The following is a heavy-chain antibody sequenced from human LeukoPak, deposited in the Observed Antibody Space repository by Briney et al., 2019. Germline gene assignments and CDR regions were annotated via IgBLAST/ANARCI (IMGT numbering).Heavy chain of an antibody. V-gene: IGHV3-30*04. D-gene: IGHD2-15*01. J-gene: IGHJ4*02. Sequence: GRSLRLSCAASGFTFSSYAMHWVRQAPGKGLEWVAVISYDGSNKYYADSVKGRFTISRDNSKNTLYLQMNSLRAEDTAVYYCAREGLVVVAAKLTYYFDYWGQGTLVTVSS. CDR2: ISYDGSNK. CDR1: GFTFSSYA. CDR3: AREGLVVVAAKLTYYFDY.